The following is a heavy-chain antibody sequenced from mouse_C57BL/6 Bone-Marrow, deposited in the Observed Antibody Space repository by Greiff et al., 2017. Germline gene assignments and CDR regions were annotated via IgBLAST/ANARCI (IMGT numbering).Heavy chain of an antibody. J-gene: IGHJ2*01. Sequence: VQLQQPGAELVKPGASVKLSCKASGYTFTSYGISWVKQRTGQGLEWIGEIYPRSGNTYYNEKFKGKATLTADKSSSTAYMELRSLTSEDSAVYFCARGDYSYFDYWGQGTTLTVSS. CDR2: IYPRSGNT. D-gene: IGHD1-1*01. V-gene: IGHV1-81*01. CDR1: GYTFTSYG. CDR3: ARGDYSYFDY.